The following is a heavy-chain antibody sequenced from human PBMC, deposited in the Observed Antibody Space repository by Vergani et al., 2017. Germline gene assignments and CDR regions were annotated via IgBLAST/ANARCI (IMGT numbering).Heavy chain of an antibody. D-gene: IGHD4-17*01. CDR2: IWYDGSNK. J-gene: IGHJ4*02. Sequence: QVQLVESGGGVVQPGRSLRLSCAASGFTFSSYGMHWVRQAPGKGLEWVAVIWYDGSNKYYADSVKGRFTISRDNSKNTLYLQMNSLRAEDTAVYYCARDNGDYVPFDYWGQGTLVTVSS. CDR3: ARDNGDYVPFDY. V-gene: IGHV3-33*08. CDR1: GFTFSSYG.